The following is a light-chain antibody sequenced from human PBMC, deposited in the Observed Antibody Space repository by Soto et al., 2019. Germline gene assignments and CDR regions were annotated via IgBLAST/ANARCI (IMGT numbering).Light chain of an antibody. Sequence: EIVMTQSPATLSVSPGERATLSCRASQSVSSNLAWYQQKPGQAPRLLIYGASTRATGIPARFSGSGSGTEFTLTISSLQSEDFAVYYCQQRSNWPPGYTFGQGPRWIS. CDR1: QSVSSN. J-gene: IGKJ2*01. CDR3: QQRSNWPPGYT. V-gene: IGKV3-15*01. CDR2: GAS.